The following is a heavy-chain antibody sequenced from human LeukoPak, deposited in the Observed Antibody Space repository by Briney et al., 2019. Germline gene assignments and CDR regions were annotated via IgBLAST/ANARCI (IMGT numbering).Heavy chain of an antibody. V-gene: IGHV4-38-2*01. D-gene: IGHD1-26*01. Sequence: SETLSLTCAVSGYSISTGYYCAWIRQPPGKGLEWITTIYYGGSTYYNPSLKSRVTISVDTSRNQFSLNLRSVTAADTAVYYCAIQSGATDYWGQGTLVTVSS. J-gene: IGHJ4*02. CDR3: AIQSGATDY. CDR2: IYYGGST. CDR1: GYSISTGYY.